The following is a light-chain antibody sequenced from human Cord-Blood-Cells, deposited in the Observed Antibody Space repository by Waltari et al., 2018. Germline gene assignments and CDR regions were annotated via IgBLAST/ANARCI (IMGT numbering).Light chain of an antibody. CDR3: QQSYSTPWT. CDR1: QSISSY. V-gene: IGKV1-39*01. Sequence: DLQMTQSPSSLSASVGDRVTITCRASQSISSYLNWYQQKPGKAPKLLIYAASSLQSGDPSRFSGSGSGTDFTLTISSLQPEDFATYYCQQSYSTPWTFGQGTKVEIK. CDR2: AAS. J-gene: IGKJ1*01.